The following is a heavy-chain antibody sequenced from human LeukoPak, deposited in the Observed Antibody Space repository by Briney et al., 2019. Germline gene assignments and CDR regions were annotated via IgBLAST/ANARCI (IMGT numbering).Heavy chain of an antibody. CDR2: IIPILGIA. V-gene: IGHV1-69*04. D-gene: IGHD6-13*01. CDR1: GGTFSSYA. Sequence: SVKVSCKASGGTFSSYAISWVRQAPGQGLEWMGRIIPILGIANYAQKFRGRVTITVDKSTSTAYMELSGLRSEDTAVYYCARDGERIAAAAGAYWGQGTLVTVSS. J-gene: IGHJ4*02. CDR3: ARDGERIAAAAGAY.